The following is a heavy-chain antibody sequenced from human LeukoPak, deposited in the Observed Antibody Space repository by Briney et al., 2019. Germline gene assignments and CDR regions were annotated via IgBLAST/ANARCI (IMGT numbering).Heavy chain of an antibody. CDR2: IWYDGSNK. CDR1: GFTFSSYG. CDR3: ATKRGQGTQLNYNWFDP. J-gene: IGHJ5*02. D-gene: IGHD1-1*01. Sequence: GGSLRLSCAASGFTFSSYGMHWVRQAPGKGLEWVAVIWYDGSNKYYADSVKGRFTISRDNSKNTLYLQMNSLRAEDTAIYYCATKRGQGTQLNYNWFDPWGQGTLVTVSS. V-gene: IGHV3-33*01.